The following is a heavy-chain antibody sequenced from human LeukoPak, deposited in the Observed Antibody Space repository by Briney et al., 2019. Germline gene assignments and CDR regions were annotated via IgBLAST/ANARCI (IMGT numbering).Heavy chain of an antibody. CDR3: ATPLDYYDSSGFHQGGD. V-gene: IGHV3-7*03. CDR2: IKEDGSKK. Sequence: GGSLRLSCAASGFTFSGLWMTWVRQAPGKGLEWVANIKEDGSKKNYVDSVKGRFTISRDNAKNSLYLQMTSLRAEDTAMYYCATPLDYYDSSGFHQGGDWGQGTLVTVSS. J-gene: IGHJ4*02. D-gene: IGHD3-22*01. CDR1: GFTFSGLW.